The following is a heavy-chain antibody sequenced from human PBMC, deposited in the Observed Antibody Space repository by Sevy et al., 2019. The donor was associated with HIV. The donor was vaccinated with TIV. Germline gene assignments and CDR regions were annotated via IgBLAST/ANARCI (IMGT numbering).Heavy chain of an antibody. J-gene: IGHJ4*02. D-gene: IGHD6-19*01. CDR1: GFTFSSYW. CDR2: INRDGSTK. CDR3: ARDDRPSGWLFDY. V-gene: IGHV3-7*01. Sequence: GGSLRLSCAASGFTFSSYWMTWVRQAPRKGLEWVANINRDGSTKNYVDSVKGRFTISRDNAKNSLYLEMNSLRAEDTAVYYCARDDRPSGWLFDYWGQGTLVTVSS.